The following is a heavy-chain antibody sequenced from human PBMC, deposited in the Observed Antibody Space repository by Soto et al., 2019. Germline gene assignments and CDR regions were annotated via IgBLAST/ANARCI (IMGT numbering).Heavy chain of an antibody. D-gene: IGHD1-7*01. CDR2: IIPIFHKA. CDR3: ARDPNSNYGENWFDP. V-gene: IGHV1-69*01. CDR1: GDTFSRYA. Sequence: QVQLVQSGAEVKKPGSSVKVSCKASGDTFSRYAISWLRQAPGQGLEWMGGIIPIFHKAKYAQKFQGRVTITADESTSTAYMELSSLRSEDTAVYYCARDPNSNYGENWFDPWGQGTLVTVSS. J-gene: IGHJ5*02.